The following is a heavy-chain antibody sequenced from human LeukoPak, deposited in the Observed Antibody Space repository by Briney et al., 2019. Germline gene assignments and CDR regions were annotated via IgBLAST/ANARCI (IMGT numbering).Heavy chain of an antibody. D-gene: IGHD2-21*02. J-gene: IGHJ6*02. V-gene: IGHV1-69*04. CDR3: ARDNCGGDCYSTYYYYYGMDV. CDR1: GGTFSSYA. Sequence: ASATVSCKASGGTFSSYAISWVRQAHGPGLELMGRIIPIFGIANYEQKFQVRVTITADKSTSTAYMELSSLRSEDTAVYYCARDNCGGDCYSTYYYYYGMDVWGQGTTVTVSS. CDR2: IIPIFGIA.